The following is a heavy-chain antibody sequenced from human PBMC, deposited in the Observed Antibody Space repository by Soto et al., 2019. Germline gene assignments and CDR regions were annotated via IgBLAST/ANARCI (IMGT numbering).Heavy chain of an antibody. J-gene: IGHJ4*02. CDR2: IDWDDDK. Sequence: GSGPTLVNPTQTLTLTCAFSGFSLSSGGLCVGWIRQPPGKALEWLARIDWDDDKFYSTSLKTRLTISKDTSKNQVVLTMTNMDPVDTATYYCARTPPIAARHGFDYWGQGTLVTVSS. V-gene: IGHV2-70*17. D-gene: IGHD6-6*01. CDR3: ARTPPIAARHGFDY. CDR1: GFSLSSGGLC.